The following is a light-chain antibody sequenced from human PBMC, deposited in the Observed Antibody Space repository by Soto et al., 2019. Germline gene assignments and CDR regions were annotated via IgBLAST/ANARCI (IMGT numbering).Light chain of an antibody. V-gene: IGKV3-20*01. CDR1: QSVSSSY. CDR2: GAS. J-gene: IGKJ3*01. Sequence: EIVLTQSPGTLSLSPGERATLSCRAGQSVSSSYLAWYQQKPGQAPRLLIYGASSRDTGIPDRFTGSGSGTDFTLTISRLEPEDSAVYYCQQYGGSPPTFGPGTKVEIK. CDR3: QQYGGSPPT.